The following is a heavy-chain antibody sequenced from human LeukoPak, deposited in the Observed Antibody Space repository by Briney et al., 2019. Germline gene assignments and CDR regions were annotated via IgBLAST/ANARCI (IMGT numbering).Heavy chain of an antibody. CDR2: IYSGGTT. V-gene: IGHV3-66*01. CDR3: ARDQYSYAHAAH. Sequence: GGSLRLSCAASGFTVSSNYMSWVRQAPGKGLEWGSVIYSGGTTYYADPVKGRFTISRDNSKNTLHLQMNSLRAEDTAVYYCARDQYSYAHAAHWGQGTLVTVSS. J-gene: IGHJ4*02. CDR1: GFTVSSNY. D-gene: IGHD5-18*01.